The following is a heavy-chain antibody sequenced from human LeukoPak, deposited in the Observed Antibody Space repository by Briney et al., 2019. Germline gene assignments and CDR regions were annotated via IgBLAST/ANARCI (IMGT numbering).Heavy chain of an antibody. D-gene: IGHD3-10*01. J-gene: IGHJ5*01. CDR1: GFSFSSYA. V-gene: IGHV3-23*01. Sequence: GGSLRLSCAASGFSFSSYAIDWVRQAPGKGLEWVSSINGNGGRAKYADFVTGRFTISRDSSQNTVYLQMNSLRAEDTAVYYCAKGGDYGSGSSRFESWGQGTPV. CDR2: INGNGGRA. CDR3: AKGGDYGSGSSRFES.